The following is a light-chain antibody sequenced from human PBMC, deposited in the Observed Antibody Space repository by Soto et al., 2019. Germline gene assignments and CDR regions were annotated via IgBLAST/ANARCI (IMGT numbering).Light chain of an antibody. CDR2: DAS. V-gene: IGKV1-5*01. CDR1: QSISSW. CDR3: QQYNSAET. Sequence: DIQMTQSPSTLSASVGVRVTITCRASQSISSWLAWYQQKPGKAPKLLIYDASSLESGVPSRFSGSGSGTEFTLTISSLQPDDFATYYCQQYNSAETFGQGTKVEIK. J-gene: IGKJ1*01.